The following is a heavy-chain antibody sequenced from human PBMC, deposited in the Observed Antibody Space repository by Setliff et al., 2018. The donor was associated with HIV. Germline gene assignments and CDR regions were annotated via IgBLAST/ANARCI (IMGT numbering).Heavy chain of an antibody. V-gene: IGHV4-61*01. Sequence: PSETLSLTCTVSGGSVGSGSYYWSWIRQSPGKGLEWIGYIYYSGITTYNPSLKSRVTISIDTSKNQFSLRLHSVTAADTAVYYCARDPPGYGDSNDYYNNMDVWGKGTTVTVSS. J-gene: IGHJ6*03. CDR1: GGSVGSGSYY. CDR3: ARDPPGYGDSNDYYNNMDV. D-gene: IGHD4-17*01. CDR2: IYYSGIT.